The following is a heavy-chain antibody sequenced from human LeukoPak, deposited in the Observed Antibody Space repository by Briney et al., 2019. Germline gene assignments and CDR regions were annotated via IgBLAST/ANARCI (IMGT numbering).Heavy chain of an antibody. D-gene: IGHD5-18*01. Sequence: SETLSLTRSVSGFSVSGVGYYWTWIRQPPGKGLEWIGFVSYIRTSEYNPSLKSRVTISVDTSKNEFSLTLTSVTAADTAVYYCARDQSDRATNYGMDVWGQGTTVTVSS. CDR2: VSYIRTS. V-gene: IGHV4-61*08. CDR3: ARDQSDRATNYGMDV. J-gene: IGHJ6*02. CDR1: GFSVSGVGYY.